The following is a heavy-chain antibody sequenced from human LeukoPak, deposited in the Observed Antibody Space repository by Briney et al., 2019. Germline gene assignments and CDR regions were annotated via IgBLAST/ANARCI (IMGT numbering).Heavy chain of an antibody. Sequence: GPPVRVSCTASGYTFTTYYVHWVRQAPGQGLEWVGIINPSGGSRPYAQKFQGRVTMTRDTSTSTVYMELSSLRSEDTAVYYCARGVTLTTRPEIWAGDYWGQGTLVTVPS. CDR1: GYTFTTYY. CDR3: ARGVTLTTRPEIWAGDY. D-gene: IGHD1-14*01. CDR2: INPSGGSR. V-gene: IGHV1-46*01. J-gene: IGHJ4*02.